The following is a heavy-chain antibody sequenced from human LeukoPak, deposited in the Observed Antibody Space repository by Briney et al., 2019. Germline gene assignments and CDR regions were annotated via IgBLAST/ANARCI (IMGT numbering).Heavy chain of an antibody. D-gene: IGHD6-19*01. V-gene: IGHV3-23*01. J-gene: IGHJ4*02. Sequence: GGSLRLSCAASGFTFSSYAMSWVRQAPGKGLEWVSTITGSSRSTYYADSVRGRFTISRDNSKNTLYLQMNSLTAEDTAVYYCAKDTPLTAYSPGWSGNSFDSWGQGILVTVSS. CDR2: ITGSSRST. CDR1: GFTFSSYA. CDR3: AKDTPLTAYSPGWSGNSFDS.